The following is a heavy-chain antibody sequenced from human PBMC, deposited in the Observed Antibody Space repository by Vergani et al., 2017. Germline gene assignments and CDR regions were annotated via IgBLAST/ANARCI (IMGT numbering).Heavy chain of an antibody. D-gene: IGHD6-19*01. CDR2: IHRSRST. CDR1: GGSISSDNW. V-gene: IGHV4-4*02. Sequence: QVQLPQWGPGLVTPSGTLSLTCAVYGGSISSDNWWNWVRQAPGKGLQWIGEIHRSRSTNYNPSLRRRVTLSVDTSKNQLSLRMTSVTAADTAVYYCARYFLGVGRIAVAGSFDYWGQGTLVTVSS. CDR3: ARYFLGVGRIAVAGSFDY. J-gene: IGHJ4*02.